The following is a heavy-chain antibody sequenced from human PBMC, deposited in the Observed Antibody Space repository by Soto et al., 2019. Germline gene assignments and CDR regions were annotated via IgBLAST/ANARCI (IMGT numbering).Heavy chain of an antibody. V-gene: IGHV3-74*01. J-gene: IGHJ4*02. CDR3: AKDSWYFDL. CDR1: GFVFTNFW. D-gene: IGHD6-13*01. CDR2: IDTSGHST. Sequence: PGGSLRLSCEASGFVFTNFWMHWVRHVPGKGLVWVARIDTSGHSTNYAESVKGRFTISRDNAKNTVSLQMNSLIVEDTGVYYCAKDSWYFDLWSQGSQVTVSS.